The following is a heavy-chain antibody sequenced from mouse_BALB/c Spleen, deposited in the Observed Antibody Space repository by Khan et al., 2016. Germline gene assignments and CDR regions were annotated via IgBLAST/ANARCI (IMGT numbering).Heavy chain of an antibody. Sequence: EVQLLESGGGLVQPGGSLNLSCAASGFDFSRYWMSWARQAPGKGQEWIGEINPGSSSINYTPSLKDKFIISRDKAKNTLYLQMSKVRSEDTALYYCARLRGPYYAMDYWGQGTSVTVSS. CDR2: INPGSSSI. CDR3: ARLRGPYYAMDY. V-gene: IGHV4-2*02. D-gene: IGHD3-3*01. CDR1: GFDFSRYW. J-gene: IGHJ4*01.